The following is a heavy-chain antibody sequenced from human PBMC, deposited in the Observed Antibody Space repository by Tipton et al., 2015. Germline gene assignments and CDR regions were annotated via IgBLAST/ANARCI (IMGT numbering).Heavy chain of an antibody. J-gene: IGHJ4*02. D-gene: IGHD3-10*01. CDR1: GGSISSITW. Sequence: TLSLTCTVSGGSISSITWWTWVRQPPNKGLEWIGQIFHSGTTNYNPSLESRVTISVDKSKNHFSLKVSYVTAADTAVYYCARAEQGVSYYFDSWGQGTLVTVS. CDR3: ARAEQGVSYYFDS. CDR2: IFHSGTT. V-gene: IGHV4-4*02.